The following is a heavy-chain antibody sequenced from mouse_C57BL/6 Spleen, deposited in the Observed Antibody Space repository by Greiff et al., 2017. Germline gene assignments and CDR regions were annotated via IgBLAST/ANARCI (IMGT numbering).Heavy chain of an antibody. CDR1: GFSLTSYA. Sequence: QVQLQQSGPGLVAPSQSLSITCTVSGFSLTSYAISWVRQPPGKGLEWLGVIWTGGGTNSNSALKSRLSISKDNSKSKVFLKMNSLQSDDTAMYFCASYDCDYWGKGTTLTVPS. CDR2: IWTGGGT. CDR3: ASYDCDY. J-gene: IGHJ2*01. D-gene: IGHD2-4*01. V-gene: IGHV2-9-1*01.